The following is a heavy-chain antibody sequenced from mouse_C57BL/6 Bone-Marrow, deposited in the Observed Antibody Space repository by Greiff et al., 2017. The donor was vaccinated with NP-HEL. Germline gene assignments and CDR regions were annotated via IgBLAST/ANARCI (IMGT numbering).Heavy chain of an antibody. CDR3: ARGFAY. V-gene: IGHV1-54*01. J-gene: IGHJ3*01. CDR2: INPGSGGT. Sequence: QVQLQQSGAELVRPGTSVKVSCKASGYAFTNYLIEWVKQRPGKGLEWIGVINPGSGGTNYNEKFKGKATLTADKSSSTADMQLSSLTSEDAAVYFCARGFAYWGQGTLVTVSA. CDR1: GYAFTNYL.